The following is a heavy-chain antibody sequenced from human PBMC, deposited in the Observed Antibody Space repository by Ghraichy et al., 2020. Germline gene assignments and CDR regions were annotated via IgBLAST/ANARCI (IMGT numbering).Heavy chain of an antibody. Sequence: GESLNISCAASGFTFSLYAMSWVRQAPGKGLEWVSAINDGGAGTYYADSVKGRFTISRDNSKNTLYLQMNSLTAEDTAVYYCARLTSSNWGQGTLVTVSS. CDR1: GFTFSLYA. J-gene: IGHJ4*02. V-gene: IGHV3-23*01. D-gene: IGHD2-2*01. CDR2: INDGGAGT. CDR3: ARLTSSN.